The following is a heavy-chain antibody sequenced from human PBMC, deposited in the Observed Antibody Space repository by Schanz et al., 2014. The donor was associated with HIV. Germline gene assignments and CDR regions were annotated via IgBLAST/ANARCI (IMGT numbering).Heavy chain of an antibody. CDR3: ARGGLRWHPEWLDY. J-gene: IGHJ4*02. Sequence: EVQLVESGGRLVKPGESLTLSCITSGFTLNGYSMNWVRQAPGKGLEWVSSIDSSSSYKYYADSVKGRFTISRDHSKNTLYLQMNSLRAEDTAVYYCARGGLRWHPEWLDYWGQGTLVTVSS. CDR1: GFTLNGYS. CDR2: IDSSSSYK. V-gene: IGHV3-21*06. D-gene: IGHD4-17*01.